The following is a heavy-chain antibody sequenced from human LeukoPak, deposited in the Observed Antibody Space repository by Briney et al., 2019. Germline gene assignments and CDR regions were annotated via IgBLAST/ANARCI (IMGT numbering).Heavy chain of an antibody. D-gene: IGHD2-2*01. CDR2: ISGSGGST. V-gene: IGHV3-23*01. CDR1: GFTFSSYA. CDR3: AKVPLGYCSSTSCYYFDY. J-gene: IGHJ4*02. Sequence: GGSLRLSCAASGFTFSSYAMSWVRLAPGKGLEWVSAISGSGGSTYYADSVKGRFTISRDNSKNTLYLQMNSLRAEDTAVYYCAKVPLGYCSSTSCYYFDYWGQGTLVTVSS.